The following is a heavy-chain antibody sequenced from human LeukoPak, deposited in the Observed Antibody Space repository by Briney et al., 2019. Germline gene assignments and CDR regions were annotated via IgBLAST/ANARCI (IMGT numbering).Heavy chain of an antibody. CDR3: TTVYY. J-gene: IGHJ4*02. V-gene: IGHV3-15*01. CDR2: IQSKADGGTP. Sequence: GRSLRLSCAARGFTFSDTWMSWVRHTPGQGLEWVGRIQSKADGGTPAYAVPVKGRFIISRDDSKNTVYLQMDSLKIEDTGVYYCTTVYYWGQGTVVTVAS. CDR1: GFTFSDTW.